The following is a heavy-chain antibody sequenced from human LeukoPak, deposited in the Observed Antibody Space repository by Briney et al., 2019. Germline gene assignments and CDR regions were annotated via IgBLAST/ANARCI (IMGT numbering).Heavy chain of an antibody. CDR3: AKDYYRRSGAFDI. V-gene: IGHV3-30*02. J-gene: IGHJ3*02. CDR2: IRDDGSNE. D-gene: IGHD3-10*01. CDR1: GFTFSNYA. Sequence: GGSLRLSCAASGFTFSNYAMHWVRQAPGRGLQWVALIRDDGSNEYYADSVKGRFTISRDNSKNMLYLQMNSLRAEDTAVYYCAKDYYRRSGAFDIWGQGTMVTVSS.